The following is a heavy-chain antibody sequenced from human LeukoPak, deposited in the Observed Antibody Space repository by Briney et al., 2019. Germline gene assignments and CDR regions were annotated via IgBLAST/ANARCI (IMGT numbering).Heavy chain of an antibody. V-gene: IGHV1-69*13. J-gene: IGHJ6*03. CDR2: IIPIFGTA. CDR3: ATGNCSSTSCYTLDYYYYYMDV. D-gene: IGHD2-2*02. Sequence: SAKVSCKASGGTFSSYAISWVRQAPGQGLEWMGGIIPIFGTANYAQKFQGRVTITADESTSTAYMELSSLRSEDTAVYYCATGNCSSTSCYTLDYYYYYMDVWGKGTTVTVSS. CDR1: GGTFSSYA.